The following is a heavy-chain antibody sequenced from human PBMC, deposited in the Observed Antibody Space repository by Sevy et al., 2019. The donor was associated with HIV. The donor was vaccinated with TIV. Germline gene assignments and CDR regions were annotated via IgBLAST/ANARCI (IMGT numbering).Heavy chain of an antibody. Sequence: SETLSLTCTVSGDSISNNDYYWAWIRQPPGKGLDWIGSIYYSGSTYYPPSLKSRVTISVSTSKNQFSLQLRSVTAADTAVYYCAREGPRIAQFDYWGQGTLVTVSS. CDR2: IYYSGST. J-gene: IGHJ4*02. D-gene: IGHD6-13*01. V-gene: IGHV4-39*02. CDR3: AREGPRIAQFDY. CDR1: GDSISNNDYY.